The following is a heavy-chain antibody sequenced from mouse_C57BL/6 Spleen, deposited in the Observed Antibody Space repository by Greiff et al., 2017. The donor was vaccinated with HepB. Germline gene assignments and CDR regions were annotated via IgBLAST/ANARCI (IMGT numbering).Heavy chain of an antibody. D-gene: IGHD2-3*01. CDR2: IWSGGST. CDR3: ARIYDGYYCAMDY. V-gene: IGHV2-2*01. Sequence: QVHVKQSGPGLVQPSQSLSITCTVSGFSLTSYGVHWVRQSPGKGLEWLGVIWSGGSTDYNAAFISRLSISKDNSKSQVFFKMNSLQADDTAIYYCARIYDGYYCAMDYWGQGTSVTVSS. CDR1: GFSLTSYG. J-gene: IGHJ4*01.